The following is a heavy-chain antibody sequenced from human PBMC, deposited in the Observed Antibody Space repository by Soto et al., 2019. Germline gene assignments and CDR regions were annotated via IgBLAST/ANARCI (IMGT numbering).Heavy chain of an antibody. D-gene: IGHD3-3*01. CDR3: ARASASSKIRAVVIN. CDR2: IYHSGNT. CDR1: GASIITDNW. Sequence: QVQLQESGPGLVKPSGTLSLTCALSGASIITDNWWSWVRQPPGKEMEWIGEIYHSGNTNFNPSLKSRVIISVDTSKDQLTPSVSSGTAARPAIYYCARASASSKIRAVVINWGEGTLVTVSS. J-gene: IGHJ4*02. V-gene: IGHV4-4*02.